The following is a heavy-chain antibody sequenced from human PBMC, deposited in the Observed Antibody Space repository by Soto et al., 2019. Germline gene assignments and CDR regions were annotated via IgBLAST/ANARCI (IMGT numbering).Heavy chain of an antibody. CDR2: INPSGGST. J-gene: IGHJ6*02. V-gene: IGHV1-46*01. CDR1: GYTFTSYY. CDR3: ARDLSSYGMDV. Sequence: ASVKVSCKASGYTFTSYYMHWVRQAPGQGLEWMRIINPSGGSTSYAQKFQGRVTMTRDTSTSTVYMELSSLRSEDTAVYYCARDLSSYGMDVWGQGTTVTVSS.